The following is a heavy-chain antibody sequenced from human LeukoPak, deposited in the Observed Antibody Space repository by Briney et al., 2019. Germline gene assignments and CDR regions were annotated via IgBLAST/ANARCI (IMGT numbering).Heavy chain of an antibody. Sequence: GGSLRLSCAASKFSFTDAWMSRVRQAPGKGLEWVGRIKNEIDGGTTDYAAPMKGRFTISRDDSKNTLYLQMNSLKTEDTAVYYCATDDLGIKSGPKKWGQGTLVTVSS. CDR2: IKNEIDGGTT. J-gene: IGHJ4*02. V-gene: IGHV3-15*01. CDR1: KFSFTDAW. CDR3: ATDDLGIKSGPKK. D-gene: IGHD1-26*01.